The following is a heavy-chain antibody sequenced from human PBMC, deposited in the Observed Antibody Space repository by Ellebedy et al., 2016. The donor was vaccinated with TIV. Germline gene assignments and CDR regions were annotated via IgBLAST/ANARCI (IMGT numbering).Heavy chain of an antibody. CDR1: GFTFSNYD. CDR3: EAAAGLVYDY. V-gene: IGHV3-21*01. D-gene: IGHD6-13*01. J-gene: IGHJ4*02. CDR2: ISSSSTYI. Sequence: PGGSLRLSCAASGFTFSNYDMNWVRQAPGKGLEWVSSISSSSTYIYYADSVKGRFTISRDNAKNSLYLQMNSLRAEDAAVYYCEAAAGLVYDYWGQGTMVTVSS.